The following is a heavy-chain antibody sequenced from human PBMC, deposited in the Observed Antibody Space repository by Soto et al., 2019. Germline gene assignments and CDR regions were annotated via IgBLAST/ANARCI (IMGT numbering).Heavy chain of an antibody. CDR2: SSPYNGNT. CDR1: GYTFNSYS. Sequence: ASVKVSCKASGYTFNSYSISWVRQAPGQGLEWMGWSSPYNGNTHYAQKLQGRVTMTTDTSTSTAYMELRSLRSDDTAVYYCVRDGYYDSSGYYSPLGDYWG. CDR3: VRDGYYDSSGYYSPLGDY. V-gene: IGHV1-18*01. D-gene: IGHD3-22*01. J-gene: IGHJ4*01.